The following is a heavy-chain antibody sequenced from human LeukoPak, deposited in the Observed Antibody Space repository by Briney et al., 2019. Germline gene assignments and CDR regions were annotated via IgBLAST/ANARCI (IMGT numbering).Heavy chain of an antibody. CDR2: IIPILGIA. D-gene: IGHD2-15*01. V-gene: IGHV1-69*04. CDR3: ARVRRILGYCSGGSCYSQYFDY. Sequence: ASVKASCKASGGTLISYAISWVRQAPGQGLEWMGRIIPILGIANYAQKFQGRVTITADKSTSTAYMELSSLRSEDTAVYYCARVRRILGYCSGGSCYSQYFDYWGQGTLVTVSS. J-gene: IGHJ4*02. CDR1: GGTLISYA.